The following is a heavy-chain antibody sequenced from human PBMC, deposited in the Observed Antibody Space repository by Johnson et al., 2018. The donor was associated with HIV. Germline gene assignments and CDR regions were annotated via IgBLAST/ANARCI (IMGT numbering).Heavy chain of an antibody. CDR2: IRYDGTKK. CDR3: ARVVAGGALLFDI. V-gene: IGHV3-30*02. J-gene: IGHJ3*02. CDR1: GLTFSAYA. D-gene: IGHD2-21*01. Sequence: QVQLVESGGGLVQPGGSLRLSCAASGLTFSAYATSWVRQAPGKGLEWVAFIRYDGTKKHYADFVKGRFTISRDNSKNTLYLQMNSLRAEDTAVYYCARVVAGGALLFDIWGQGTMVTVSS.